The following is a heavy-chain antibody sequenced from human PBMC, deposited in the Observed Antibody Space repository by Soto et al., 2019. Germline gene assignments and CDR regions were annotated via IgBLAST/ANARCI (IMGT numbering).Heavy chain of an antibody. V-gene: IGHV3-30-3*01. J-gene: IGHJ6*02. CDR2: ISYDGSTK. CDR1: GFTFSSYA. D-gene: IGHD6-13*01. CDR3: ARDHPYSSTWKGDHYYGMDV. Sequence: LRLSCAASGFTFSSYAMHWVRQAPGKGLEWVAVISYDGSTKYYADSVKGRFTCSRDNSKNTLYLQMNSLRAEDTAVYFCARDHPYSSTWKGDHYYGMDVWGQGTTVTVSS.